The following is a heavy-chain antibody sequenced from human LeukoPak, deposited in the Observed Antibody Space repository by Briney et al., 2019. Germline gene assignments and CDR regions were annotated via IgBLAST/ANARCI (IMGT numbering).Heavy chain of an antibody. CDR1: GFTFSSYA. D-gene: IGHD3-10*01. CDR2: ISGSGGST. V-gene: IGHV3-23*01. Sequence: PGGSLRLSCAASGFTFSSYAMSWVRQAPGKGLEWVSAISGSGGSTYYADSVKGRFTISRDNSKNTLYLQMNSLRAEDTAVYYCAKLEGITMVRGANDYRGQGTLVTVSS. CDR3: AKLEGITMVRGANDY. J-gene: IGHJ4*02.